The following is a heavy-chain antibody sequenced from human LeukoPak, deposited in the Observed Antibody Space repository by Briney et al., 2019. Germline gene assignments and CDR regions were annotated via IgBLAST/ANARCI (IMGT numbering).Heavy chain of an antibody. Sequence: ASVKVSCKASGYTFTSYGISWVRQAPGQGLEWMGWISAYNGNTNYAQKLQGRVTMTTDTSTSTAYMELRSLRSDDTAVYYCARATWYYYGSGTFYFDYWGQGTLVTVSS. D-gene: IGHD3-10*01. J-gene: IGHJ4*02. CDR3: ARATWYYYGSGTFYFDY. V-gene: IGHV1-18*01. CDR2: ISAYNGNT. CDR1: GYTFTSYG.